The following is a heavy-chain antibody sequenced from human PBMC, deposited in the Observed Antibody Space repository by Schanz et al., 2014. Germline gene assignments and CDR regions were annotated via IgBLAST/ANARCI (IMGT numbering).Heavy chain of an antibody. V-gene: IGHV1-18*01. D-gene: IGHD3-9*01. CDR2: ISVYTGNT. CDR1: GYTFTTYA. Sequence: QVQLVQSGAEVKKTGASVRVSCKASGYTFTTYAMSWERQAPGQGLEWVGWISVYTGNTKYGQKVQGRVTMTADTSTNTAYMVLRSLRSDDTAVYYCAKAEYDILTDSYSRLDPWGQGTRVTVSS. CDR3: AKAEYDILTDSYSRLDP. J-gene: IGHJ5*02.